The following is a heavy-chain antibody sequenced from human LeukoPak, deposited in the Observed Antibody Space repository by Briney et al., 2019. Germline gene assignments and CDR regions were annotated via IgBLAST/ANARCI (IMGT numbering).Heavy chain of an antibody. J-gene: IGHJ4*02. D-gene: IGHD5-18*01. CDR1: GGTFSSDA. CDR3: ARVPYSYGPFDY. CDR2: IIPIFGTA. Sequence: SVKSSCKASGGTFSSDAISWVRQAPGQGRVWMGGIIPIFGTANYAQKFQGRVSITADESTSTAYMELSSLRSEDTAVYYCARVPYSYGPFDYWGQGTLVTVSS. V-gene: IGHV1-69*01.